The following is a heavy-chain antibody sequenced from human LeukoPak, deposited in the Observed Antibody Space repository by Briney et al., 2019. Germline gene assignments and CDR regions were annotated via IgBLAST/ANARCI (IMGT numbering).Heavy chain of an antibody. CDR3: ARAYSSASVIDY. D-gene: IGHD6-6*01. V-gene: IGHV4-59*01. CDR1: GGSLSSYY. CDR2: IYYSGST. J-gene: IGHJ4*02. Sequence: PSETLSLTCPVSGGSLSSYYWSWIRQPPGKGLEWPGYIYYSGSTNYNPSLKSRVTISVDTSKNQFSLKLSSVTAADTAVYYCARAYSSASVIDYWGQGTLVTVSS.